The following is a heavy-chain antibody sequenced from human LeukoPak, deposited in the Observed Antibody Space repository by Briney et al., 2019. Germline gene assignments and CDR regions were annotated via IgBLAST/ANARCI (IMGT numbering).Heavy chain of an antibody. CDR2: IYPGDSDS. CDR1: GYSFTSYW. D-gene: IGHD6-19*01. Sequence: GESLKISCKGSGYSFTSYWIGWVRQLPGIGLEWMGIIYPGDSDSRYSPSFQGQVTISADKSISTAYLQWSSLKASDTAMYYCARQVAYTSGRTFDFWGQGTLVTVSS. V-gene: IGHV5-51*01. CDR3: ARQVAYTSGRTFDF. J-gene: IGHJ4*02.